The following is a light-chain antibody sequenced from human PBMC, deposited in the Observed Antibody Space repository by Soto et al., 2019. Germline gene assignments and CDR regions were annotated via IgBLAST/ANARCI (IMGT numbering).Light chain of an antibody. Sequence: GDRVPIACRASQSIWRYSNWYQQKPGKAPKLLIYAASNLQSGVPSRFSASGSWTDFTLTITSLQPEFFTTFYCQQSYSTPFTFGSRIKVDSK. CDR2: AAS. CDR1: QSIWRY. V-gene: IGKV1-39*01. J-gene: IGKJ3*01. CDR3: QQSYSTPFT.